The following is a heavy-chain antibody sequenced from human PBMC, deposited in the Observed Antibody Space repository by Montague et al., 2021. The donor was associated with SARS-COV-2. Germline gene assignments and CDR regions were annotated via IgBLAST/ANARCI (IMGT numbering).Heavy chain of an antibody. V-gene: IGHV3-48*03. J-gene: IGHJ4*02. CDR1: GFTFSGYE. CDR2: ISSSGSTT. Sequence: SLRLSCAASGFTFSGYEMHWVRQAPGKGLEWVLYISSSGSTTYYADSVKGRFTISRDNSKNTLCLQMNSLRVEDTAVYYCARDCRSSSCTNWGYWGQGTLVTVSS. CDR3: ARDCRSSSCTNWGY. D-gene: IGHD2-2*01.